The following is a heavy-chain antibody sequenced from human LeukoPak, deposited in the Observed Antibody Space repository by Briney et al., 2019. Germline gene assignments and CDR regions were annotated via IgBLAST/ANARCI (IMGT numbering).Heavy chain of an antibody. V-gene: IGHV3-23*01. CDR1: GFTFSSYV. J-gene: IGHJ4*02. CDR2: ISNSGGST. D-gene: IGHD3-16*01. CDR3: ARGGMMTLRF. Sequence: GGSLRLSCAASGFTFSSYVMSWVRQAPGKGLEWVSSISNSGGSTYYADSVKGRFTISRDNSKNTLYLQMNSLRAEDTAVYYCARGGMMTLRFWGQGTLVTVSS.